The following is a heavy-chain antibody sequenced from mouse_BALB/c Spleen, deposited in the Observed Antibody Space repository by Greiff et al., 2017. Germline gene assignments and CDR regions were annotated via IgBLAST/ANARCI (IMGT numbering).Heavy chain of an antibody. CDR2: ILPGSGST. CDR3: ARRIYYGNYVNWYFDV. CDR1: GYTFSSYW. V-gene: IGHV1-9*01. Sequence: QVQLQQSGAELMKPGASVKISCKATGYTFSSYWIEWVKQRPGHGLEWIGEILPGSGSTNYNEKFKGKATFTADTSSNTAYMQLSSLTSEDSAVYYCARRIYYGNYVNWYFDVWGAGTTVTVSA. D-gene: IGHD2-1*01. J-gene: IGHJ1*01.